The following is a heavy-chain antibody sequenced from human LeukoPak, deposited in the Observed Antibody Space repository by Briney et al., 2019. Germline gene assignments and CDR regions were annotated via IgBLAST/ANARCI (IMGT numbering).Heavy chain of an antibody. CDR3: ARLAVIIGRDAFDL. Sequence: SETLSLTCSVSGDSIDASYWSWIRQPPGKGLEWIGYMYYRGITNYNPSLKSRVTISIDTSKNDFSLSLSSVTAADTAVYYCARLAVIIGRDAFDLWGQGTLVTVS. J-gene: IGHJ3*01. CDR2: MYYRGIT. D-gene: IGHD3-22*01. CDR1: GDSIDASY. V-gene: IGHV4-59*08.